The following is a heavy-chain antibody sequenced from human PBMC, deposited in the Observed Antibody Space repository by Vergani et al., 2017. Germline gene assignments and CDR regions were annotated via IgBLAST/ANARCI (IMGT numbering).Heavy chain of an antibody. CDR2: IYYSGST. CDR3: ARDSPGVDLWSGYYEGGARYYMDV. CDR1: GGSISSYY. Sequence: QVQLQESGPGLVKPSETLSLTCTVSGGSISSYYWSWIRQPPGKGLEWIGYIYYSGSTNYNPSLKSRVTISVDTSKNQFSLKLSSVTAADTAVYYCARDSPGVDLWSGYYEGGARYYMDVWGKGTTVTVSS. D-gene: IGHD3-3*01. V-gene: IGHV4-59*01. J-gene: IGHJ6*03.